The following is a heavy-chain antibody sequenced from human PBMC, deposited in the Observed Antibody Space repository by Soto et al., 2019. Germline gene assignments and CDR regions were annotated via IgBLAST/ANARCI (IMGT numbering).Heavy chain of an antibody. CDR2: ISSSGSTI. J-gene: IGHJ4*02. CDR3: ARAPDLYSSGPFDY. Sequence: GGSLRLSCAASGFTFSSYEMNWVRQAPGKGLEWVSYISSSGSTIYYADSVKGRFTISRDNAKNSLHLQMNSLRAEDTAVYYCARAPDLYSSGPFDYWGQGTLVTVSS. V-gene: IGHV3-48*03. CDR1: GFTFSSYE. D-gene: IGHD6-19*01.